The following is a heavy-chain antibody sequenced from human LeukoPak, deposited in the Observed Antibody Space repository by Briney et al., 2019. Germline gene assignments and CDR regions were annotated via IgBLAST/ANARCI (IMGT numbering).Heavy chain of an antibody. J-gene: IGHJ4*02. Sequence: PGGSLRLSCAASGFSFSTHAMSWVRQAPGKGLEWASTIYYSGGNTYSADSVKGRFTISRDNAKNTLYLQMNSLRAEDTAVYYCAKDQGQAVVPRRFDYWGQGTLVTVSS. CDR2: IYYSGGNT. V-gene: IGHV3-23*01. CDR1: GFSFSTHA. CDR3: AKDQGQAVVPRRFDY. D-gene: IGHD2-15*01.